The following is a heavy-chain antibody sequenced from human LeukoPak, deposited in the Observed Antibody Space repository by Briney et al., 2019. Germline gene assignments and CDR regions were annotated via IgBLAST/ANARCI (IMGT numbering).Heavy chain of an antibody. CDR2: INPNNGDT. Sequence: GASVKVSCKASGYTFTGYYIHWVRQAPGQGLEWMGRINPNNGDTQYTQKFQDRVTMTRDTSISTAYMELSRLRSDDTAVYYCAREPQPYYYDSSGPTGDYWGQGTLVTVSS. CDR3: AREPQPYYYDSSGPTGDY. CDR1: GYTFTGYY. V-gene: IGHV1-2*06. J-gene: IGHJ4*02. D-gene: IGHD3-22*01.